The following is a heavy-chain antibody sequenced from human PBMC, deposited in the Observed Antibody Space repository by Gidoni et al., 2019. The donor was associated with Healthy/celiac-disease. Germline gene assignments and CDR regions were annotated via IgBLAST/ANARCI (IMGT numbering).Heavy chain of an antibody. CDR3: AKVPNCSSTSCFDYFDY. V-gene: IGHV3-23*01. Sequence: EVQLLESGGGLVQPGGSLRLSCASSGFTFSSYPMSWVLQAPGKGLEWVSAISGSGGSTYYADSVKGRFTISRDNSKNTLYLKMNSLRAEDTAVYYCAKVPNCSSTSCFDYFDYWGQGTLVTVSS. CDR1: GFTFSSYP. J-gene: IGHJ4*02. CDR2: ISGSGGST. D-gene: IGHD2-2*01.